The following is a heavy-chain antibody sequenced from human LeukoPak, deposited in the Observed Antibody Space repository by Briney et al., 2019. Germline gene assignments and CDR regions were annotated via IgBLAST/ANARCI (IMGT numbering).Heavy chain of an antibody. CDR3: ARQQSAGAFDY. Sequence: PSETLSLTCTVSGGSISSSSYYWGWIRHPPGKGLEWIGSIYYSGSTYYNPSLKSRVTISVDTSKNQFSLKLSSVTAADTAVYYCARQQSAGAFDYWGQGTLVTVSS. D-gene: IGHD3-10*01. CDR2: IYYSGST. J-gene: IGHJ4*02. CDR1: GGSISSSSYY. V-gene: IGHV4-39*01.